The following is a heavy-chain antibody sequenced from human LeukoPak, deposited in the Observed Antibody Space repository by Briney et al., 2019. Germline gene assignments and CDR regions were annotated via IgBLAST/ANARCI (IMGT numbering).Heavy chain of an antibody. CDR3: AKGRFEYYYYYGMDV. Sequence: PGGSLRLPCAASGFTFSNYAMSWVRQAPGKGLEWVSALSGSGGSTYYADSVKGRFTISRDNSKNTLYLQMNSLRAEDTAVYYCAKGRFEYYYYYGMDVWGQGTTVTVSS. D-gene: IGHD3-3*01. J-gene: IGHJ6*02. CDR1: GFTFSNYA. CDR2: LSGSGGST. V-gene: IGHV3-23*01.